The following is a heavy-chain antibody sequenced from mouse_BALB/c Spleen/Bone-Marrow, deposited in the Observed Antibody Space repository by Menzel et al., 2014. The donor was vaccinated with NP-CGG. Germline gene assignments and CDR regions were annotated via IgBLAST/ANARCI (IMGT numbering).Heavy chain of an antibody. Sequence: EVQLVESGGGLVQPGGSRKLSCAATGFTFSSFGMHWVRQAPERGLEWVAYISSGSSTIFYADTVKGRFTISRDNPKKTLFLQMTSLRSEDTAMYYCTRGGNWEDFDYWGQGTTLTVSS. CDR3: TRGGNWEDFDY. V-gene: IGHV5-17*02. D-gene: IGHD4-1*01. CDR1: GFTFSSFG. J-gene: IGHJ2*01. CDR2: ISSGSSTI.